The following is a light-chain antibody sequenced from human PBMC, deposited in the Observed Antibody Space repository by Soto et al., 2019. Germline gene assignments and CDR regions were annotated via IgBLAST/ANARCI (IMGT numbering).Light chain of an antibody. CDR3: QQRSNWPPKIT. CDR1: QSVSSY. J-gene: IGKJ5*01. Sequence: EIVLTQSASTLSLSPGERATLSCGASQSVSSYLAWYQQEPGKAPRLLIYDASNRATGIPARFSGSGSEKDFTLNISSLEPEDFAVYYCQQRSNWPPKITFGQGTRLEI. V-gene: IGKV3-11*01. CDR2: DAS.